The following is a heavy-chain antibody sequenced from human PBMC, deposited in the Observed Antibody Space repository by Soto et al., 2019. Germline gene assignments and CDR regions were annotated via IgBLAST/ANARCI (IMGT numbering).Heavy chain of an antibody. CDR2: IWYDGSNK. V-gene: IGHV3-33*01. D-gene: IGHD4-17*01. Sequence: QVQLVESGGGVVQPGRSLRLSCAASVFTFSSYGMHWVRQAPGKGLEWVAVIWYDGSNKYYADSVKGRFTISRDNSKNTLYLQMNSLRAEDTAVYYCARDFAFTVTTFTVRYYGMDVWGQGTTVTVSS. CDR1: VFTFSSYG. J-gene: IGHJ6*02. CDR3: ARDFAFTVTTFTVRYYGMDV.